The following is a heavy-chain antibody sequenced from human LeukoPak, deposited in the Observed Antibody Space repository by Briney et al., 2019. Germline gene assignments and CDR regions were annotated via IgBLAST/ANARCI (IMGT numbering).Heavy chain of an antibody. CDR3: AKILTQQLVLGYFDY. CDR2: ISGSGGST. CDR1: GFTFSSYA. J-gene: IGHJ4*02. V-gene: IGHV3-23*01. Sequence: PGGSLRLSCAASGFTFSSYAMSWVRQAPGKGLEWVSAISGSGGSTYYADSVKGRFTISRDNSKNTLYMQMNSLRAEDTAVYYRAKILTQQLVLGYFDYWGQRTLVTVSS. D-gene: IGHD6-13*01.